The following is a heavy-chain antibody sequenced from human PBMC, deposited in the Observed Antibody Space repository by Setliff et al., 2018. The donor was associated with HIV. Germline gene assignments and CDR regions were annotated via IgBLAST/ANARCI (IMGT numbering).Heavy chain of an antibody. CDR1: GYTFTSYD. CDR2: MNPNSGNT. Sequence: ASVKVSCKASGYTFTSYDINWVRQATGQGLEWMGWMNPNSGNTGYAQKFQGRVTMTRNTSISTAYMELSSLRSEDTAVYYCARGVFVAALNNGAFDIWGQGTMVT. J-gene: IGHJ3*02. D-gene: IGHD6-13*01. V-gene: IGHV1-8*02. CDR3: ARGVFVAALNNGAFDI.